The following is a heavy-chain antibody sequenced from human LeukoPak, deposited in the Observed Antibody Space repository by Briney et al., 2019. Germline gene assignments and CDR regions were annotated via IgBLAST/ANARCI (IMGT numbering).Heavy chain of an antibody. CDR1: GFTFSSYD. CDR2: IGTAGDA. J-gene: IGHJ3*02. D-gene: IGHD3-10*01. Sequence: GGPLRHSCAASGFTFSSYDMHWVRQATGKGLEWVSAIGTAGDAYYPGSVKGRFTISRENAKNSLYLQMNSLRAGDTAVYYCARVTPRVTMVRGVIITTYAFDIWGQGTMVTVSS. V-gene: IGHV3-13*01. CDR3: ARVTPRVTMVRGVIITTYAFDI.